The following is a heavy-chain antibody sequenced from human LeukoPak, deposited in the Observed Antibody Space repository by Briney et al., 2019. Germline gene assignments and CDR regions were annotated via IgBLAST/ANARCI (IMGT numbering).Heavy chain of an antibody. CDR1: GFTFNSYA. CDR2: ISGSGGST. D-gene: IGHD3-10*02. V-gene: IGHV3-23*01. J-gene: IGHJ3*02. Sequence: GSLRLSCAASGFTFNSYAMRWDRQAPGKGLEWVSAISGSGGSTYYADSVKGRFTISRDNSKNTLYLQMNSLRAEDTAVYYCAKGYYYVSCCAVDIWGKGTMVTVSS. CDR3: AKGYYYVSCCAVDI.